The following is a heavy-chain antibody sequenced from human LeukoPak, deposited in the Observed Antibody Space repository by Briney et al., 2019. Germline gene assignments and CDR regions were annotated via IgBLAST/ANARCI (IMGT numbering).Heavy chain of an antibody. J-gene: IGHJ6*03. V-gene: IGHV4-39*01. D-gene: IGHD3-3*01. CDR1: GGSISSSRYY. Sequence: KPSETLSLTCTVSGGSISSSRYYWGWIRQPPGKGLEWIGSIYYSGSTYYNPSLKSRVTISVDTSKNQFSLKLSSVTAADTAVYYCARISQGSGYLRAQDYYYYYMDVWGKGTTVTVSS. CDR2: IYYSGST. CDR3: ARISQGSGYLRAQDYYYYYMDV.